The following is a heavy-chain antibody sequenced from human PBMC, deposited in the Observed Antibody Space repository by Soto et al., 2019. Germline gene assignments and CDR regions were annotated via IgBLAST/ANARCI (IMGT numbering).Heavy chain of an antibody. CDR2: IIPIFGTA. CDR3: ARDVLTGYSSGWYLPTKNWFDP. V-gene: IGHV1-69*13. D-gene: IGHD6-19*01. J-gene: IGHJ5*02. CDR1: GGTFSSYA. Sequence: ASVKVSCKASGGTFSSYAISWVRQAPGQGLEWVGGIIPIFGTANYAQKFQGRVTITADESTSTAYMELSSLRSEDTAVYYCARDVLTGYSSGWYLPTKNWFDPWGQGTLVTVSS.